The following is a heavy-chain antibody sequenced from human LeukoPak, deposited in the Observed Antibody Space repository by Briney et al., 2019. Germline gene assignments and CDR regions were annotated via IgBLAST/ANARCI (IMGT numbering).Heavy chain of an antibody. J-gene: IGHJ4*02. CDR2: IYPGDSDT. CDR3: ATSGDTVTTLPLDFDY. Sequence: GESLKISCKGSGYSFTSYWIGWVRQMPGKRLEWMGIIYPGDSDTRYSPSFQGQVTISADKSISTAYLQWSSLKASDTAMYYCATSGDTVTTLPLDFDYWGQGTLVTVSS. CDR1: GYSFTSYW. D-gene: IGHD4-17*01. V-gene: IGHV5-51*01.